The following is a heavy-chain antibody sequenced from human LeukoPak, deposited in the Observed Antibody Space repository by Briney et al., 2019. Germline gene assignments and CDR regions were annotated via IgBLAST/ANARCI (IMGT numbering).Heavy chain of an antibody. CDR3: AKDRVFDAHRASYGMDV. Sequence: GGSLRLSCAASGFTLDEYAMHWVRQPAGRVGEGVAFVGGDGGTTYFPAAVKARFTISRDNSKNYLYLKMNSLRTEDTALYYCAKDRVFDAHRASYGMDVWGQGTTVTVSS. J-gene: IGHJ6*02. D-gene: IGHD6-6*01. V-gene: IGHV3-43*02. CDR1: GFTLDEYA. CDR2: VGGDGGTT.